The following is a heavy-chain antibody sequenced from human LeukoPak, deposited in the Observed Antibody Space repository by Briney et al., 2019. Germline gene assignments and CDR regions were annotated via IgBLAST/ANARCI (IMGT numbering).Heavy chain of an antibody. CDR1: GGSISSGGYY. D-gene: IGHD4-17*01. J-gene: IGHJ4*01. V-gene: IGHV4-31*03. Sequence: PSETLSLTCTVSGGSISSGGYYWSWIRQYPGKGLEWIGYIYYSGSAYSNPSLKSRVTISLDTSKNQFSLNLSSVTAADTAVYYCASVSGDYPYYFDSWGHGTLVTVSS. CDR3: ASVSGDYPYYFDS. CDR2: IYYSGSA.